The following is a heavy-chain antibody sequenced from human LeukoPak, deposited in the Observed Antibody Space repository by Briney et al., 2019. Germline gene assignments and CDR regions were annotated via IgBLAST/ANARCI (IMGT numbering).Heavy chain of an antibody. J-gene: IGHJ4*02. V-gene: IGHV3-7*04. CDR3: ARVYYYYGSGSYYGPRWYYFDY. CDR1: GFTLSSYA. CDR2: IKQDGSEK. D-gene: IGHD3-10*01. Sequence: GGSLRLSCAASGFTLSSYAMSWVRQAPGKGLEWVANIKQDGSEKYYVDSVKGRFTISRDNAKNSLYLQMNSLRAEDTAVYYCARVYYYYGSGSYYGPRWYYFDYWGQGTLVTVSS.